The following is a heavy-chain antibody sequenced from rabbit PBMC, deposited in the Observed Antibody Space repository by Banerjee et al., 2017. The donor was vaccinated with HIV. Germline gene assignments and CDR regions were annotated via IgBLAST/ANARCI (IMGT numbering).Heavy chain of an antibody. CDR1: GFSFSSSYY. CDR2: ISGGSSGST. CDR3: MVRGNL. V-gene: IGHV1S40*01. Sequence: QSLEESGGDLVKPGASLTLTCTASGFSFSSSYYMCWVRQAPGKGPEWIACISGGSSGSTYYATWAKGRFTISKTSSTTVTLQMTSLTAADTATYFCMVRGNLWGQGTLVTVS. J-gene: IGHJ4*01. D-gene: IGHD5-1*01.